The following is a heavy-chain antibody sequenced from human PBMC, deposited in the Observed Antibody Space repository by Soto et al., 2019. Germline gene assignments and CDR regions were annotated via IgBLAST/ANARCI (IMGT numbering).Heavy chain of an antibody. D-gene: IGHD3-9*01. CDR3: ASQTYYDILTGYPASFY. CDR1: GGSLSDYF. V-gene: IGHV4-34*01. Sequence: SETLSLTCVVSGGSLSDYFWSWIRQPPGMALEWIGKINYRGSINYNPSPKSRVTISVDTSKNQFSLKLSSVTAADTAVYYCASQTYYDILTGYPASFYWGQGTLVTVSS. J-gene: IGHJ4*02. CDR2: INYRGSI.